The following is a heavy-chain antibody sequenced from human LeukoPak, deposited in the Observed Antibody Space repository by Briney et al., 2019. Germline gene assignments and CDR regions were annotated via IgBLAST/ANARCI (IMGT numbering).Heavy chain of an antibody. V-gene: IGHV4-38-2*01. CDR3: ARLRDLYNCLDP. CDR2: ISHNGSI. J-gene: IGHJ5*02. D-gene: IGHD5-24*01. Sequence: SETLSLTCAVSGYSINSGYYWGWIRQPPGKGLEWIGSISHNGSIYYNPSLKSRVTISVDTSKNQFSLKLSSVTAADTAVYYCARLRDLYNCLDPWGQGTLVTVSS. CDR1: GYSINSGYY.